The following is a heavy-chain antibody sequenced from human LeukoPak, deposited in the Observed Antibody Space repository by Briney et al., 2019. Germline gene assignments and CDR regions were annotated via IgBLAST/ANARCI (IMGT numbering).Heavy chain of an antibody. J-gene: IGHJ5*02. D-gene: IGHD3-10*01. V-gene: IGHV4-39*07. CDR2: IYYSGST. Sequence: PSETLSLTCTVSGGSISSSSYYWGWIRQLPGKGLEWIGSIYYSGSTYYNPSLKSRVTISVDTSKNQFSLKLSSVTAADTAVYYCARASITMLRGVTPNWFDPWGQGTLVTVSS. CDR3: ARASITMLRGVTPNWFDP. CDR1: GGSISSSSYY.